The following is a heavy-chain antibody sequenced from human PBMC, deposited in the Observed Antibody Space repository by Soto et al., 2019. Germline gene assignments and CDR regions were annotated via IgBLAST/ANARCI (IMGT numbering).Heavy chain of an antibody. CDR3: ARGDYYDSRMGAFDI. D-gene: IGHD3-22*01. V-gene: IGHV4-61*08. CDR2: IYYSGST. J-gene: IGHJ3*02. CDR1: SGSISSADYY. Sequence: PSETLSLTCTVSSGSISSADYYWSWIRQPPGKGLEWIGYIYYSGSTNYNPSLKSRVTISVDTSKNQFSLKLSSVTAADTAVYYCARGDYYDSRMGAFDIWGQGTMVTVSS.